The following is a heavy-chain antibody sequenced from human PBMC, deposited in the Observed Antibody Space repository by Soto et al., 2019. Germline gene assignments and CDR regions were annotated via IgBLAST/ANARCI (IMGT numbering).Heavy chain of an antibody. CDR2: ISSSSSYI. CDR1: GFTFSSYS. D-gene: IGHD6-19*01. V-gene: IGHV3-21*01. Sequence: GGSLRLSCAASGFTFSSYSMDWVRQAPGKGLEWVSSISSSSSYIYYADSVKGRFTISRDNAKNSLYLQMNSLRAEDTAVYYCERDSSGRMGDYWRQGTLVTVSS. CDR3: ERDSSGRMGDY. J-gene: IGHJ4*02.